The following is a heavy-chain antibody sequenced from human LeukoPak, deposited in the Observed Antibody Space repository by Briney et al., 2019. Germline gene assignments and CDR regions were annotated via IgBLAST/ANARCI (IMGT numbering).Heavy chain of an antibody. CDR1: GFTFTTYW. Sequence: GGSLRLSCVGSGFTFTTYWMSWVRQAPGKGLEWVANIKQDGSEEYYVDSVKGRFTISRDNAKNSLYLQMNSLRAEDTAVYYCARGQSPYDILTGPHKGLFDYWGQGTLVTVSS. CDR2: IKQDGSEE. CDR3: ARGQSPYDILTGPHKGLFDY. V-gene: IGHV3-7*04. J-gene: IGHJ4*02. D-gene: IGHD3-9*01.